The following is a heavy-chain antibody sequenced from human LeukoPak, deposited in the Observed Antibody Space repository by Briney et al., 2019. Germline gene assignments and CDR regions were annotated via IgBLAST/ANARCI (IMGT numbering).Heavy chain of an antibody. CDR1: GFTFSRYA. Sequence: GASLRLSCAASGFTFSRYAMSWVRQAPGKGLEWVSAISGSGGSTYYADSVKGRFTISTDNSKNTLYLQMNSLRAEDTAVYYCARDTTGYPDYWGQGTLVTVSS. CDR2: ISGSGGST. V-gene: IGHV3-23*01. D-gene: IGHD6-13*01. CDR3: ARDTTGYPDY. J-gene: IGHJ4*02.